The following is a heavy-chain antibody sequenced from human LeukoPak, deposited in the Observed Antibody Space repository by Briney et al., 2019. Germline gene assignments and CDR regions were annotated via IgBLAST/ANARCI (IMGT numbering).Heavy chain of an antibody. D-gene: IGHD4-23*01. Sequence: ASVKVSCKASGYTLTGYYMHWVRQAPRQGLEWMGWINPNSGGTNYAQKFQGRVTMTRDTSISTAYMELSRLRSDDTAVYYCAGLTTTVVHTNFDYWGQGTLVTVSS. V-gene: IGHV1-2*02. CDR2: INPNSGGT. J-gene: IGHJ4*02. CDR3: AGLTTTVVHTNFDY. CDR1: GYTLTGYY.